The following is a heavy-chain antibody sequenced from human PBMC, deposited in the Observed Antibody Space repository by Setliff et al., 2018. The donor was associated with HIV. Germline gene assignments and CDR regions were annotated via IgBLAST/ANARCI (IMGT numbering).Heavy chain of an antibody. CDR1: GGSISSHY. D-gene: IGHD6-19*01. CDR3: ARIAGYSSGWYFDY. Sequence: SETLSLTCTVSGGSISSHYWSWIRQPPGKGLEWIGSIYYSGSTNYNPSLKSRVTISVDTSKNQFSLRLSSVIAADTAVYYCARIAGYSSGWYFDYWGQGTLVTVSS. J-gene: IGHJ4*02. CDR2: IYYSGST. V-gene: IGHV4-59*11.